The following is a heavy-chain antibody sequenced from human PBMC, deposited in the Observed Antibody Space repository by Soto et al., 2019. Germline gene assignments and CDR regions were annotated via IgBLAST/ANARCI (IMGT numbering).Heavy chain of an antibody. CDR2: ISYDGTTK. J-gene: IGHJ4*02. Sequence: QAHLVESGGGVVRPGGSLRLSCAASEFTFSTHAMHWVRQAPGKGLEWVALISYDGTTKYYADSVKGRFTISRDNSKNTLYLPMNSLRGEDMAIYYCARDRPYSSSWYPEYWGQGTLVTVSS. CDR3: ARDRPYSSSWYPEY. CDR1: EFTFSTHA. D-gene: IGHD6-13*01. V-gene: IGHV3-30-3*01.